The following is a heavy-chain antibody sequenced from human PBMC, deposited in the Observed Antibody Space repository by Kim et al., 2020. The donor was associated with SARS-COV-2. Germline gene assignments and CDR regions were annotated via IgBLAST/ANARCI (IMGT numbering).Heavy chain of an antibody. D-gene: IGHD6-19*01. CDR2: IYHSGST. CDR1: GYSISSGYY. V-gene: IGHV4-38-2*02. J-gene: IGHJ5*02. CDR3: ARFVVVGIAVAEGLPTPRGFDP. Sequence: SETLSLTCTVSGYSISSGYYWGWIRQPPGKGLEWIGSIYHSGSTYYNPSLKSRVTISVDTSKNQFSLKLSSVTAADTAVYYCARFVVVGIAVAEGLPTPRGFDPWGQGTLVTVSS.